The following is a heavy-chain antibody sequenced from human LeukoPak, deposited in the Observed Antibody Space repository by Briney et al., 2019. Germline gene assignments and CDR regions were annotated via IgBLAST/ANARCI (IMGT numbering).Heavy chain of an antibody. V-gene: IGHV1-18*01. J-gene: IGHJ4*02. CDR3: ARRGSVETPMSNWEWWY. CDR2: ISTYNGDT. CDR1: GYTFTTYG. Sequence: ASVKVSCKASGYTFTTYGISWLRQAPGQGLEWMAWISTYNGDTNYAQKFHGRLTLTTDTSTSTVYMQLRSLRSDDTAVYYCARRGSVETPMSNWEWWYWGQGTLVTVSS. D-gene: IGHD5-18*01.